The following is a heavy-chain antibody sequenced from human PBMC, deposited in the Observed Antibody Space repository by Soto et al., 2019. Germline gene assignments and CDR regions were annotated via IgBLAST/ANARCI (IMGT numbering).Heavy chain of an antibody. J-gene: IGHJ5*02. CDR1: GFTFSSYA. CDR2: ISGSGGNT. Sequence: EVQLLESGGGLVQPGGSLRLSCAASGFTFSSYAMSWVRQAPGKGLEWVSAISGSGGNTYYADSVKGRFTISRDNSKNTLYLQMNSLRAEDTAVYYCAKLGRVVVVAAMDPWGQGTLVTVSS. D-gene: IGHD2-15*01. V-gene: IGHV3-23*01. CDR3: AKLGRVVVVAAMDP.